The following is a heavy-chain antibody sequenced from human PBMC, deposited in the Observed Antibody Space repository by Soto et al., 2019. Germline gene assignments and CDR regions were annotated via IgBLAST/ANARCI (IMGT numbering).Heavy chain of an antibody. J-gene: IGHJ3*02. CDR2: ISSRSTSI. CDR3: ARNHIAASGTSAYDI. D-gene: IGHD6-13*01. V-gene: IGHV3-48*04. CDR1: GFSISTYS. Sequence: GGSLRLSCTASGFSISTYSLQWVRQVPGKGLEWVSYISSRSTSIYYAVSVKGRFTISRDNAKNSVYLQMNSLRAEDTAVYYCARNHIAASGTSAYDIWGQGTMVTVSS.